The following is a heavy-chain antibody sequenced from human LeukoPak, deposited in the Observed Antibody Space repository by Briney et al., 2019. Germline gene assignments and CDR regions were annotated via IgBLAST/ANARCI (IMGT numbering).Heavy chain of an antibody. V-gene: IGHV1-8*01. CDR2: MIPDSGNT. D-gene: IGHD1-26*01. Sequence: ASVKVSCKASGYVFTSYDINWVRQATGQGLEWMGWMIPDSGNTGYAQKFQGRVTMTRNTSINTAYLELSSLRSDDTAVYYYAVRAGSYWFDPWGQGTLVTVSP. CDR3: AVRAGSYWFDP. CDR1: GYVFTSYD. J-gene: IGHJ5*02.